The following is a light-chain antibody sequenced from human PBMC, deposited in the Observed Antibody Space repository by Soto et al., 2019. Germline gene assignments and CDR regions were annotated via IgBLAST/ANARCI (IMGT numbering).Light chain of an antibody. Sequence: ETLLTQSPATLSLSPGERATLSCRASQSVNNFLAWYQQKPGQPPRLLIYDASYRAAGIPTRFSGSGSGTDFTLTISSLEPEDFAVYYCQQANDWPPTFGQGTRV. CDR3: QQANDWPPT. CDR1: QSVNNF. V-gene: IGKV3-11*01. J-gene: IGKJ1*01. CDR2: DAS.